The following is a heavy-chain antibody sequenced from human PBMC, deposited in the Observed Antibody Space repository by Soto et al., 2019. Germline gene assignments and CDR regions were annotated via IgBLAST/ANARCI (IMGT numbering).Heavy chain of an antibody. Sequence: QVQLVQSGAEVKKPGASVKVSCKASGYTFTSYGISWVRQAPGQGLEWMGWISAYNGNTNYAQKLQGRVTMTTDTSTSTAYMELRSLRSDDTAVYYCARDSPVEMATSHYYYYYGMDVWGQGTTFTVAS. CDR2: ISAYNGNT. J-gene: IGHJ6*02. V-gene: IGHV1-18*04. CDR1: GYTFTSYG. D-gene: IGHD5-12*01. CDR3: ARDSPVEMATSHYYYYYGMDV.